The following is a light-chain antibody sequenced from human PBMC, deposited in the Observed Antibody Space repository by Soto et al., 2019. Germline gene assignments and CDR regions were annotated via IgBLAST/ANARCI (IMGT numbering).Light chain of an antibody. J-gene: IGKJ2*01. V-gene: IGKV1-39*01. Sequence: DLQMTQSPSSLSASVGDRVTITCRASQSISSYLNWYQQKPGKAPKLLIYAASSLQSGVPSRFSGSGSATDFTLTISSLQPEDFATYYCQQSYSTLYTFGQGTKLEIK. CDR2: AAS. CDR3: QQSYSTLYT. CDR1: QSISSY.